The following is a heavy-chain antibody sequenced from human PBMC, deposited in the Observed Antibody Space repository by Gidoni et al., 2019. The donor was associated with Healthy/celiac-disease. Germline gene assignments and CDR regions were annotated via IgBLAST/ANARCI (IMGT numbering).Heavy chain of an antibody. CDR3: AKDLRRTANVHYFDY. CDR2: ISGSGGST. V-gene: IGHV3-23*04. CDR1: GFPFRSYA. Sequence: EVQLVESGGGLVQPGGSLRPSCAASGFPFRSYAMSWVRQAPGKGLEWVSAISGSGGSTYYADSVKGRFTISRDNSKNTLYLQMNSLRAEDTAVYYCAKDLRRTANVHYFDYWGQGTLVTVSS. J-gene: IGHJ4*02. D-gene: IGHD5-12*01.